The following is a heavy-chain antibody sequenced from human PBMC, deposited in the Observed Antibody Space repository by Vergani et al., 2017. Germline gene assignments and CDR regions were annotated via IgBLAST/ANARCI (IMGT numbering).Heavy chain of an antibody. Sequence: EVQLLESGGGLVQPGGSLRLSCAASGFTFSSYAMSWVRQVPGKGLEWVSGISGSGGNTYYANSVKGRFTISRDNSKNTLYLQMNSLRADDTAVYYCAKGVYCSSTSCYEGRGYYDGMGVWGQGP. V-gene: IGHV3-23*01. CDR3: AKGVYCSSTSCYEGRGYYDGMGV. CDR1: GFTFSSYA. CDR2: ISGSGGNT. D-gene: IGHD2-2*01. J-gene: IGHJ6*02.